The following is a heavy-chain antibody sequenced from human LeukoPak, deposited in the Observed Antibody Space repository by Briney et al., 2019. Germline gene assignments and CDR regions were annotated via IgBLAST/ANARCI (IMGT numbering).Heavy chain of an antibody. CDR3: ARVGYCSSTSCYPYYYYMDV. CDR1: GFTFSSYA. V-gene: IGHV3-23*01. D-gene: IGHD2-2*01. J-gene: IGHJ6*03. CDR2: ISGSGGST. Sequence: GGSLRLSCAASGFTFSSYAMSWVRQAPGKGLEWVSAISGSGGSTYYADSVKGRFTISRDNSKNTLYLQMNSLRAEDTAVYYCARVGYCSSTSCYPYYYYMDVWGKGTTVTVSS.